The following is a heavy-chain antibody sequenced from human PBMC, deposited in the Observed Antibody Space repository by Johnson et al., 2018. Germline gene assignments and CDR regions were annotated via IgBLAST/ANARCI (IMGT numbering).Heavy chain of an antibody. CDR1: GFTFSSYG. J-gene: IGHJ6*02. Sequence: QVQPVQSGGGLVKPGRSXRLSCAASGFTFSSYGMHWVRQAPGKGLEWVAVIWYDGSNKYYADSVKGRFTISRDNSKNTLYLQMNSLRAEDTALYYCAKERGAGRITSFGHGTFYGMDVWGQGTTVTVSS. CDR3: AKERGAGRITSFGHGTFYGMDV. D-gene: IGHD3-3*01. V-gene: IGHV3-33*06. CDR2: IWYDGSNK.